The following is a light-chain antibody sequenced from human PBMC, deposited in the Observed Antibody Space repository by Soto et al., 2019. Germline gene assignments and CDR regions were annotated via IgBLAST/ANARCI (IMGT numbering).Light chain of an antibody. J-gene: IGLJ2*01. CDR2: EGS. CDR3: CSYAGSSTRVV. V-gene: IGLV2-23*01. CDR1: SSDVGSYNL. Sequence: QSVLTQPASVSGSPGQSITISCTGTSSDVGSYNLVSWYQQHPGKAPKLMIYEGSKRPSGVSNRFSGSKSGNTASLTISGLQAEDAADYYCCSYAGSSTRVVFGGGTKLTVL.